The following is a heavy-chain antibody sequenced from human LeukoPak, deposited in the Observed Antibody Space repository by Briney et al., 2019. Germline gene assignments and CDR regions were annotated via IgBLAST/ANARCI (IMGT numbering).Heavy chain of an antibody. CDR2: IIPILGIA. CDR3: ARDLVVVADNWFDP. CDR1: GGTFSSYA. D-gene: IGHD2-15*01. Sequence: ASVKVSCKASGGTFSSYAISWVRQAPGQGLEWMGRIIPILGIANYAQKFQGRVTITADKSTSTAYMELSSLRSDDTAVYYCARDLVVVADNWFDPWGQGTLVTVSS. V-gene: IGHV1-69*04. J-gene: IGHJ5*02.